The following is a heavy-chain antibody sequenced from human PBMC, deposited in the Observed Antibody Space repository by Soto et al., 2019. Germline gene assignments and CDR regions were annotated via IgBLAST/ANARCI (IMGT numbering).Heavy chain of an antibody. V-gene: IGHV3-73*02. CDR3: TRLSGGGDCDFDS. D-gene: IGHD2-21*02. CDR1: GFTFSGSA. Sequence: EVQLVESGGGLVQPGGSLKLSCAASGFTFSGSAMHWVRQASGKGLEWVGRIRDKANSYATAYTASVKGRYTNSGDDSTNTAYRQMNSQRAEDTAEDYCTRLSGGGDCDFDSWGQGTLVTVSA. J-gene: IGHJ4*02. CDR2: IRDKANSYAT.